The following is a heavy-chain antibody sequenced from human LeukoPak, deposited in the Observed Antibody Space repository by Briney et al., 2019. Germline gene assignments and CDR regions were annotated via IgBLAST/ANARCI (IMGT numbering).Heavy chain of an antibody. J-gene: IGHJ5*02. CDR2: MYYSGST. D-gene: IGHD3-22*01. Sequence: SETLSLTCTVSSGSISSGDYYWSWIRQPPGKGLEWVGYMYYSGSTYYNPSLKSRVTISVDTSKNQFSLKLSSVTAADTAVYYCARPYYYDSRIDPWGQGTLVTVSS. CDR1: SGSISSGDYY. CDR3: ARPYYYDSRIDP. V-gene: IGHV4-30-4*01.